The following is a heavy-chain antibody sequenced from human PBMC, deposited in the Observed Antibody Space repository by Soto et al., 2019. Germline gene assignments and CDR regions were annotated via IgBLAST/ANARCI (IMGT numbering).Heavy chain of an antibody. Sequence: QVQLVESGGGLVKPGGSLRLSCADSGFTFSDYYMTWIRQAPGKGLERVSNISSSDNTIYYADSVKGRFTISRDNAKNSLYLQMSSLRAEDTAVYYCARDSRPVTLWGQGTLVTVSS. CDR3: ARDSRPVTL. V-gene: IGHV3-11*01. CDR2: ISSSDNTI. D-gene: IGHD2-15*01. J-gene: IGHJ4*02. CDR1: GFTFSDYY.